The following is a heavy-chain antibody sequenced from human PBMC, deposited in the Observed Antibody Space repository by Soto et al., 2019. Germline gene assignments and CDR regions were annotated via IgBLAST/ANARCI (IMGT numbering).Heavy chain of an antibody. CDR2: ISGSGGSI. CDR3: AKDLYDILTGYFDY. J-gene: IGHJ4*02. CDR1: GFTFSSYA. D-gene: IGHD3-9*01. V-gene: IGHV3-23*01. Sequence: GGSLSLSCAASGFTFSSYAMSWVRQAPGKGLEWVSAISGSGGSIYYANSVKGRFTISRDNSKNTLYLQMNSLRAEDTTVYYCAKDLYDILTGYFDYWGQGTLVTVSS.